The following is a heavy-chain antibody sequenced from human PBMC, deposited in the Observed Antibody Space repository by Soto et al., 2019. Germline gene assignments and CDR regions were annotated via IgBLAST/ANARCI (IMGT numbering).Heavy chain of an antibody. V-gene: IGHV1-69*13. Sequence: ASVKVSCKASGGTFSNYAFSWVRQAPGQRLEWMGGILPIFTTAPYAPKFQDRVTITAYESTRTVYMDLSSLRSEDPAMPYCAKDIRFQQQLLGFDNGGQGTRV. J-gene: IGHJ4*02. CDR2: ILPIFTTA. CDR1: GGTFSNYA. CDR3: AKDIRFQQQLLGFDN. D-gene: IGHD6-13*01.